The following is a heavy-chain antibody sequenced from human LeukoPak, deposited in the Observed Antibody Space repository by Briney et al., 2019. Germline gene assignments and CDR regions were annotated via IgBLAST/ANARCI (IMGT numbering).Heavy chain of an antibody. CDR2: IYYSGST. CDR3: ARDIDGYNALDY. Sequence: PSETLSLTCTVSGGSISSYYWSWIRQPAGKGLEWIRYIYYSGSTNYNPSLRSRVTISVDTSKNQFSLKLNSVTAADTAVYYCARDIDGYNALDYWGQGTLVTVSS. CDR1: GGSISSYY. V-gene: IGHV4-59*01. J-gene: IGHJ4*02. D-gene: IGHD5-24*01.